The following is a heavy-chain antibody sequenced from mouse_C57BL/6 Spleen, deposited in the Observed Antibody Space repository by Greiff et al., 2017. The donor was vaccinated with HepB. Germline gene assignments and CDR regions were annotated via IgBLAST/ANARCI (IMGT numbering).Heavy chain of an antibody. V-gene: IGHV5-16*01. D-gene: IGHD2-4*01. CDR3: ARYDYGDAMDY. J-gene: IGHJ4*01. CDR1: GFTFSDYY. CDR2: INYDGSST. Sequence: EVKLVESEGGLVQPGSSMKLSCTASGFTFSDYYMAWVRQVPEKGLEWVANINYDGSSTYYLDSLKSRFIISRDNAKNILYLQMSSLKCEDTATYYCARYDYGDAMDYWGQGTSVTVSS.